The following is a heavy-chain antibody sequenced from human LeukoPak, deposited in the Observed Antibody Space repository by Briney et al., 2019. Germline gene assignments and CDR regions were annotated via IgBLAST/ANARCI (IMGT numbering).Heavy chain of an antibody. V-gene: IGHV4-39*01. Sequence: PSETLSLTCTVSGGSNSSSNYYWGWIRQPPGQGLEWIGSIYYSGTTYYSPSLKSRVTISVDTSKNQFSLKLSSVTAADTAVYYCARRDYIISSIDYWGQGTLVTVSS. CDR3: ARRDYIISSIDY. J-gene: IGHJ4*02. CDR2: IYYSGTT. CDR1: GGSNSSSNYY. D-gene: IGHD4-17*01.